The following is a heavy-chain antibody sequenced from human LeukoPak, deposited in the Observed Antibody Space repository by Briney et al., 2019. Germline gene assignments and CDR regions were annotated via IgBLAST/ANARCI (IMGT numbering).Heavy chain of an antibody. V-gene: IGHV1-69*01. CDR2: IIAIFGTA. D-gene: IGHD2-2*01. Sequence: ASVKVSCKASGGTFSSYAISWVRQAPGQGLEWMGGIIAIFGTANYAQKFQGRVTIAADESTSTADMELGSLRSEDTAVYYCATTLLGYCSSTSCWVSEWRFAYWGQGTLVTVSS. CDR3: ATTLLGYCSSTSCWVSEWRFAY. CDR1: GGTFSSYA. J-gene: IGHJ4*02.